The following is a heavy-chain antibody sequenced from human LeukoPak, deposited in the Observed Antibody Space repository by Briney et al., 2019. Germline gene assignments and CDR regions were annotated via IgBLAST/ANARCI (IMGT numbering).Heavy chain of an antibody. CDR1: GGSISSGGYS. CDR2: IYHSGST. V-gene: IGHV4-30-2*01. CDR3: ARGQITMVRGVIITHDAFDI. Sequence: PSQTLSPTCAVSGGSISSGGYSWSWIRQPPGKGLEWIGYIYHSGSTYYNPSLKSRVTISVDRSKNQFSLKLSSVTAADTAVYYCARGQITMVRGVIITHDAFDIWGQGTMVTVSS. D-gene: IGHD3-10*01. J-gene: IGHJ3*02.